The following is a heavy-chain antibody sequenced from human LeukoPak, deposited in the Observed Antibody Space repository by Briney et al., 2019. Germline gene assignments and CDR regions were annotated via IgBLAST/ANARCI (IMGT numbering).Heavy chain of an antibody. V-gene: IGHV3-43*02. CDR3: AKPRIAVAGYYFDY. CDR1: GFTFDDYA. D-gene: IGHD6-19*01. J-gene: IGHJ4*02. CDR2: ISGDGGST. Sequence: AGSLRLSCAASGFTFDDYAMHWVRQAPGKGLEWVSLISGDGGSTYYADSVKGRFTISRDNSKNSLYLQMNSLRTEDTALYYCAKPRIAVAGYYFDYWGQGTLVTVSS.